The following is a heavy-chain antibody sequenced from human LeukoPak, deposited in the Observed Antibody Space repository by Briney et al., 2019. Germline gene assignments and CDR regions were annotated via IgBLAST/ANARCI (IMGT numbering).Heavy chain of an antibody. D-gene: IGHD3-22*01. CDR2: ISAYNGNT. CDR1: GYTFTSYG. J-gene: IGHJ4*02. Sequence: ASVKVSCKASGYTFTSYGISWVRQAPGQGLEWMGWISAYNGNTNYARKLQGRVTMTTDTSTSTAYMELRSLRSDDTAVYYCARDGTYYYDSSGYPKLDYWGQGTLVTVSS. CDR3: ARDGTYYYDSSGYPKLDY. V-gene: IGHV1-18*01.